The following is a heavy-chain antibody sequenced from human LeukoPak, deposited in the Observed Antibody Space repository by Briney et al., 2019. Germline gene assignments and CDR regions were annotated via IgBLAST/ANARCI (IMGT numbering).Heavy chain of an antibody. V-gene: IGHV3-23*01. CDR2: ISGSGGST. Sequence: PGGSLRLSCAASGFTFSSYAMSWVRQAPGKGLEWVSAISGSGGSTYYADSVKGRFTISRDNSKNTLYLQMNSLRAEDTAVYYCAKHAPAIFGAHYYYMDVWGKGTTDTVSS. J-gene: IGHJ6*03. CDR1: GFTFSSYA. D-gene: IGHD3-3*01. CDR3: AKHAPAIFGAHYYYMDV.